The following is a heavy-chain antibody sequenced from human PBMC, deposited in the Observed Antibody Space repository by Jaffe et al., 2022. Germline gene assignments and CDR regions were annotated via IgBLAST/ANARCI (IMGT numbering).Heavy chain of an antibody. V-gene: IGHV1-69*01. D-gene: IGHD3-10*01. CDR3: ARGGWGYGSGSYYNVWWAVWFDP. J-gene: IGHJ5*02. Sequence: QVQLVQSGAEVKKPGSSVKVSCKASGGTFSSYAISWVRQAPGQGLEWMGGIIPIFGTANYAQKFQGRVTITADESTSTAYMELSSLRSEDTAVYYCARGGWGYGSGSYYNVWWAVWFDPWGQGTLVTVSS. CDR1: GGTFSSYA. CDR2: IIPIFGTA.